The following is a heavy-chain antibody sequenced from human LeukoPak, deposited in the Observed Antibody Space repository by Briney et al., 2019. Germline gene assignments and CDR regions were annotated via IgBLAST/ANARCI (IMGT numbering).Heavy chain of an antibody. CDR3: ARDLHPIAAAGGGNY. CDR1: GYTFTSYA. J-gene: IGHJ4*02. Sequence: WASVKVSCKASGYTFTSYAMHWVRQAPGQRLEWMGWINAGNGNTKYSQKFQGRVAITRDTSASTAYMELSSLRSEDTAVYYCARDLHPIAAAGGGNYWGQGTLVTVSS. D-gene: IGHD6-13*01. V-gene: IGHV1-3*01. CDR2: INAGNGNT.